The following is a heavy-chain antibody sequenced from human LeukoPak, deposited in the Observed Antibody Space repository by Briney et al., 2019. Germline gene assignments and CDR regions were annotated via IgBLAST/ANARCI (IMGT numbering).Heavy chain of an antibody. CDR1: GFTFSSYA. D-gene: IGHD3-9*01. CDR2: ISGSGGST. Sequence: GGSLRLSCAASGFTFSSYAMSWVRQAPGKGLEWVSAISGSGGSTYYADSVKGRFTISRDNSKNTLYLQMNSLRAEDTAVYYCAKVRPPTGYDILTGYYFPFDYWGQGTLVTVSS. V-gene: IGHV3-23*01. CDR3: AKVRPPTGYDILTGYYFPFDY. J-gene: IGHJ4*02.